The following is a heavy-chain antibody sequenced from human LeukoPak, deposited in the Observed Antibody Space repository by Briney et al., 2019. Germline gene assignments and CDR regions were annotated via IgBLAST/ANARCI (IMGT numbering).Heavy chain of an antibody. Sequence: SGTLSLTCAVYGGSFSGYYWSWIRQPPGKGLEWIGEINHSGSTNYNPSLKSRVTISVDTSKNQFSLKLSSVTAADTAVYYCAPTYYYDSSGYPPTRYFDYWGQGTLATVSS. D-gene: IGHD3-22*01. CDR1: GGSFSGYY. CDR3: APTYYYDSSGYPPTRYFDY. V-gene: IGHV4-34*01. CDR2: INHSGST. J-gene: IGHJ4*02.